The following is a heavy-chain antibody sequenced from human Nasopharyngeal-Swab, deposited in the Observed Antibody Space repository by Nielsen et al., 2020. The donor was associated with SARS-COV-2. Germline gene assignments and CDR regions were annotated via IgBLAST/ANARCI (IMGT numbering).Heavy chain of an antibody. CDR1: GFTFSSYS. J-gene: IGHJ4*02. CDR3: ARGSYYYDSSGYYDY. V-gene: IGHV3-21*01. D-gene: IGHD3-22*01. Sequence: GEFLKISCAASGFTFSSYSMNWVRQAPGKGLEWVSSISSSSSYIYYADSVKGRFTISRDNAKNSLYLQMNSLRAEDTAVYYCARGSYYYDSSGYYDYWGQGTLVTVSS. CDR2: ISSSSSYI.